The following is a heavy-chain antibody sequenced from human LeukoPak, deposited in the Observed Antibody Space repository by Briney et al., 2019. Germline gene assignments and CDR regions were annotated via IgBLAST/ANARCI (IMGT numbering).Heavy chain of an antibody. CDR1: GYNFTSYW. D-gene: IGHD3-10*01. CDR3: ARRNPGVFGSGSYYTAGFFDY. J-gene: IGHJ4*02. CDR2: INPGDSDT. V-gene: IGHV5-51*01. Sequence: KPGESLKISCKGSGYNFTSYWIGWVRQMPGKGLEWMGIINPGDSDTRYSPSFQGQVTISADKSISTAYLQWSSLKASDTAMYYCARRNPGVFGSGSYYTAGFFDYWGQGTLVTVSS.